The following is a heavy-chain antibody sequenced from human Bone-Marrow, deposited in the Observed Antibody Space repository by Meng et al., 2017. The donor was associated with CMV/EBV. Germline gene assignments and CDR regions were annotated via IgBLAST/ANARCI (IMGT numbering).Heavy chain of an antibody. V-gene: IGHV3-21*01. D-gene: IGHD5-18*01. Sequence: GGSLRLSYAASGFTFSSYSMNWVRQAPGKGLEWVSSISSSSSYIYYADSVKGRFTISRDNAKNSLYLQMNSLRAEDTAVYYCARDRGYSYGYRAFDIWGQGTMVTVSS. J-gene: IGHJ3*02. CDR3: ARDRGYSYGYRAFDI. CDR1: GFTFSSYS. CDR2: ISSSSSYI.